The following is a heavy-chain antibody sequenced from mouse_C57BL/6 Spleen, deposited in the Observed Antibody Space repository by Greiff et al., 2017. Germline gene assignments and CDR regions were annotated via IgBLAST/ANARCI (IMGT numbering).Heavy chain of an antibody. J-gene: IGHJ1*03. V-gene: IGHV2-5*01. CDR1: GFSLTSYG. CDR2: IWRGGST. Sequence: VQLQQSGPGLVQPSQSLSITCTVSGFSLTSYGVHWVRQSPGKGLEWLGVIWRGGSTDYNAAFMSRLSITKDNSKSQVFFKMNSLQADDTAIYYCAKNMRITTVVENWYFDVWGTGTTVTVSS. D-gene: IGHD1-1*01. CDR3: AKNMRITTVVENWYFDV.